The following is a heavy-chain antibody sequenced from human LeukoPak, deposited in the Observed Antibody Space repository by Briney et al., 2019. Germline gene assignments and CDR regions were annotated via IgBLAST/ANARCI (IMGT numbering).Heavy chain of an antibody. Sequence: GDSVKVSCKASGYTFTSYYMHWVRQAPGQGLEWMGIINPSGGSTSYAQKFQGRVTMTRDTSTSTVYMELGSLRSEDTAVYYCARLGTSSIAARPFDYWGQGTLVTVSS. J-gene: IGHJ4*02. CDR2: INPSGGST. D-gene: IGHD6-6*01. CDR3: ARLGTSSIAARPFDY. CDR1: GYTFTSYY. V-gene: IGHV1-46*01.